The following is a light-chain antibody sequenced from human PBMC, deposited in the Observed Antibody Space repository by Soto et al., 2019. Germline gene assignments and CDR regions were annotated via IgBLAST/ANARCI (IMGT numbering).Light chain of an antibody. V-gene: IGKV3-20*01. CDR2: STS. CDR3: QHYGSLFT. J-gene: IGKJ3*01. Sequence: EMVLTQSPGTLSLSPGERAALSCTASQNIDNSYLGWYQQKPGQAPRLLIYSTSIRATGIPDWFSGSGSGADFPLPINMLEHEDFAVYFCQHYGSLFTFGPGTKLDMK. CDR1: QNIDNSY.